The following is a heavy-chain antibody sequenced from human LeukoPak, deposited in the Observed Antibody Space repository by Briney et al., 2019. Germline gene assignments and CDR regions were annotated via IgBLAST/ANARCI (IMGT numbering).Heavy chain of an antibody. V-gene: IGHV3-49*03. J-gene: IGHJ2*01. D-gene: IGHD6-13*01. CDR1: GFTFGDYA. Sequence: GGSLRLSCTASGFTFGDYAMSWFRQAPGKGLEWVGFIRSKAYGGTTEYAASVKGRFTISRDDSKSIAYLQMNSLKTEDTAVYYCTRAPIAAAGPLDLWGRGTLVTVSS. CDR3: TRAPIAAAGPLDL. CDR2: IRSKAYGGTT.